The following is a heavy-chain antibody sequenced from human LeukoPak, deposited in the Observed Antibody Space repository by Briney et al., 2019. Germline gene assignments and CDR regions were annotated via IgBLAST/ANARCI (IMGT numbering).Heavy chain of an antibody. J-gene: IGHJ5*02. CDR2: ISGNSGAT. Sequence: GGSLRLSCATSGFTFSSYPMSWVRQAPGRGLEWVSVISGNSGATYYADSVKGRFTISRDNAKNSLYLQMNSLRAEDTAVYYCARRFDRWGQGALVTVSS. CDR1: GFTFSSYP. V-gene: IGHV3-23*01. CDR3: ARRFDR.